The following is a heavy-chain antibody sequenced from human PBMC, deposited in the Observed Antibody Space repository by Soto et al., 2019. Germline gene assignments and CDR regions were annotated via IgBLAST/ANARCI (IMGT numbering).Heavy chain of an antibody. Sequence: PGGSLRLSCAASGFTFSSYSMNWVRQAPGKGLEWVSSISSSSSYIYYADSVKGRFTISRDNAKNSLYLQMNSLRAEDTAVYYCARPPFSSSSFALDYWGQGTLVTVSS. D-gene: IGHD6-6*01. CDR1: GFTFSSYS. V-gene: IGHV3-21*01. CDR2: ISSSSSYI. CDR3: ARPPFSSSSFALDY. J-gene: IGHJ4*02.